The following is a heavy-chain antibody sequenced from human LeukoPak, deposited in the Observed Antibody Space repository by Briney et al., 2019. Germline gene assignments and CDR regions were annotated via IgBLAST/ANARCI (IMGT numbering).Heavy chain of an antibody. J-gene: IGHJ4*02. D-gene: IGHD2-2*01. V-gene: IGHV3-48*01. CDR1: GFTFSTYS. Sequence: GGSLRLSCAASGFTFSTYSMNWVRQAPGKGLEWVSYIDSDSSTIYYADSVKGRFTISRDNAKNSLYLQMNSLRAEDTAVYYCARDAEDIVVVPAATYDYWGQGTLVTVSS. CDR2: IDSDSSTI. CDR3: ARDAEDIVVVPAATYDY.